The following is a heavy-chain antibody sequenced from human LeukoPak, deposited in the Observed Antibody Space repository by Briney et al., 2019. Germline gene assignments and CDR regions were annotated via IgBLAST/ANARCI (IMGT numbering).Heavy chain of an antibody. J-gene: IGHJ4*02. D-gene: IGHD3-22*01. CDR2: ISGSGGSI. V-gene: IGHV3-23*01. CDR1: GFTLSSYA. CDR3: AKVHGYYDSSGYYLYYFDY. Sequence: GGSLRLSCAASGFTLSSYAMSWVRQAPGKGLEWVSAISGSGGSIYYADSVKGRFTISRDNPKNTLYLQMNSLRAEDTAVYYCAKVHGYYDSSGYYLYYFDYWGQGTLVTVSS.